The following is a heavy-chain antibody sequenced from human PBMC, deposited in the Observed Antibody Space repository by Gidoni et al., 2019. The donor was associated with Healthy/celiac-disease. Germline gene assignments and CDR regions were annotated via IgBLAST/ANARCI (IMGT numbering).Heavy chain of an antibody. CDR2: IYYSGST. J-gene: IGHJ6*02. D-gene: IGHD2-21*02. CDR3: ARLSYCGGDCYSHYYYYGMDV. Sequence: QVQLQESGPGLVKPSQTLSLTCTVSGGSISSGGYYWSWIRQHPGKGLEWIGYIYYSGSTYYNPSLKSRVTISVDTSKNQFSLKLSSVTAADTAVYYCARLSYCGGDCYSHYYYYGMDVWGQGTTVTVSS. V-gene: IGHV4-31*03. CDR1: GGSISSGGYY.